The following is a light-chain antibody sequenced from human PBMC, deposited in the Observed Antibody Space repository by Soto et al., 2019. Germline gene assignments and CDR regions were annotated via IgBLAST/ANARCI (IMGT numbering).Light chain of an antibody. V-gene: IGLV2-14*03. Sequence: QSALTQPASVSGSPGQSITISCTGTSSDVGGYDHVSWYQQHPGKAPKLIIHYVTVRPSGISRRFSGSKSDNTASLAVSGLQPEDEADYYCSSYTNKDTLLFGGGTKLTVL. CDR3: SSYTNKDTLL. J-gene: IGLJ3*02. CDR2: YVT. CDR1: SSDVGGYDH.